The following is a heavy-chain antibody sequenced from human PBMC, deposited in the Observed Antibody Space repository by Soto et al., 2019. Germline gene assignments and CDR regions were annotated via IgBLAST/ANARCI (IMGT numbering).Heavy chain of an antibody. D-gene: IGHD3-10*01. J-gene: IGHJ6*01. CDR1: VFTFNDYS. V-gene: IGHV3-21*01. CDR2: ISSSGTYI. Sequence: PVGSLRLSCEASVFTFNDYSMDCVRQAPEKGLEWVSSISSSGTYIYYADSVKGRFAISRDNDNNVMYLQMETLRAEDTAVYYCVRAGPVFDVNSYGMDLWGQGTTVTVSS. CDR3: VRAGPVFDVNSYGMDL.